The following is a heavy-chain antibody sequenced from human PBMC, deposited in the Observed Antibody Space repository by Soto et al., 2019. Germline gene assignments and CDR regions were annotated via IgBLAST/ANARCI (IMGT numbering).Heavy chain of an antibody. J-gene: IGHJ6*02. CDR2: TYYRSKWYN. D-gene: IGHD3-3*01. Sequence: PSQTLSLTCAISGDSVSSNSAASNWIRQSPSRGLEGLGRTYYRSKWYNDYAVSVKSRITINPDTSKNQFSLQLNSVTPEDTAVYYCAREPVYYDFWSGDPPSYYYYGMDVWGQGTTVTVSS. V-gene: IGHV6-1*01. CDR1: GDSVSSNSAA. CDR3: AREPVYYDFWSGDPPSYYYYGMDV.